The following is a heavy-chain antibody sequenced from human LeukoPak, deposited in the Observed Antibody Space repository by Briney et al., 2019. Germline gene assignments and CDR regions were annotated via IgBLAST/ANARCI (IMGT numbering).Heavy chain of an antibody. CDR1: GGSISSGDYY. J-gene: IGHJ5*02. CDR3: ARNWAHPDLVVVPAAREPGWFDP. D-gene: IGHD2-2*01. V-gene: IGHV4-61*08. CDR2: IYYSGST. Sequence: SETLSLTSTVSGGSISSGDYYWSWIRQPPGKGLEWIGYIYYSGSTNYNPSLKSRVTISVDTSKNQFSLKLSSVTAADTAVYYCARNWAHPDLVVVPAAREPGWFDPWGQGTLVTVSS.